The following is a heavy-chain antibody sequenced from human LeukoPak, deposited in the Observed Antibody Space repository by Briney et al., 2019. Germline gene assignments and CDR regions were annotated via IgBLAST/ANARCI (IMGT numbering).Heavy chain of an antibody. J-gene: IGHJ6*02. D-gene: IGHD6-6*01. CDR1: GFTFSSYA. V-gene: IGHV3-23*01. Sequence: GGSLRLSCAASGFTFSSYAMSWVRQAPGKGLEWVSAISGSGGSTYYADSVKGRFTISRDNSKNTLYLQMNSLRAEDTAVYYCAKGKPKSSIAARPNYYYYGMDVWGQGTMVTVSS. CDR3: AKGKPKSSIAARPNYYYYGMDV. CDR2: ISGSGGST.